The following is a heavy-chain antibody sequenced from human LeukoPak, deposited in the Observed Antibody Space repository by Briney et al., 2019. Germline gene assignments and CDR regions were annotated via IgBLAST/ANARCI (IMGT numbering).Heavy chain of an antibody. CDR1: GFTFSNYN. CDR3: ARDTGGEYCNGDSCYFKSRYFDY. Sequence: GGSLRLSCAASGFTFSNYNMNWVRQAPGKGLEWVSSISSSSSYIYYADSVKGRFTISRDNAKNSLYLQMNSLRAEDTAVYYCARDTGGEYCNGDSCYFKSRYFDYWGQGTLVTVSS. J-gene: IGHJ4*02. D-gene: IGHD2-15*01. V-gene: IGHV3-21*01. CDR2: ISSSSSYI.